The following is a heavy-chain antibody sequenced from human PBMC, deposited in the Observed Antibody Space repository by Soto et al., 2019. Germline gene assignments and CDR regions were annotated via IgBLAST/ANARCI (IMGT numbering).Heavy chain of an antibody. J-gene: IGHJ4*02. Sequence: PGGSLRLSCAASGFAVSNNHMGWVRQAPGKGLEWVSVIYASGTTHYADSVKGRFTTSRDNPKNTVFLQMNSLRVEDTAIFYCARDLRRIAYWRQRTLVTVSS. CDR1: GFAVSNNH. CDR2: IYASGTT. CDR3: ARDLRRIAY. V-gene: IGHV3-53*01.